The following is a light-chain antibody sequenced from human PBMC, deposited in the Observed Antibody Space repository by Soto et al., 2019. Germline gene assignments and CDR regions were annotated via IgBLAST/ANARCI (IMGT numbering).Light chain of an antibody. V-gene: IGKV3-20*01. CDR3: QQYGSPLWT. CDR1: QSVSSSY. CDR2: GAS. J-gene: IGKJ1*01. Sequence: EIVLTQSPGTLSLSPGERATLSCRAIQSVSSSYLAWYQQKPGQAPRLLIYGASSRATGIPDRFSGSGSGTDFTLTISRMEPEDFAVYYCQQYGSPLWTFGQGTKVDIK.